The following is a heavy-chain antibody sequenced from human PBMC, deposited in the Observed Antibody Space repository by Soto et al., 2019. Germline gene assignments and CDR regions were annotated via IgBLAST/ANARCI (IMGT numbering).Heavy chain of an antibody. Sequence: GGSLRLSCAASGFTFSSYWMSWVRQAPGKGLEWVANIKQDGSEKYYVDSVKGRFTISRDNAKNSLYLQMNSLRAEDTAVYYCARHSSSSKTVYYFDYWGQGILGTLSS. D-gene: IGHD6-6*01. V-gene: IGHV3-7*01. J-gene: IGHJ4*02. CDR3: ARHSSSSKTVYYFDY. CDR1: GFTFSSYW. CDR2: IKQDGSEK.